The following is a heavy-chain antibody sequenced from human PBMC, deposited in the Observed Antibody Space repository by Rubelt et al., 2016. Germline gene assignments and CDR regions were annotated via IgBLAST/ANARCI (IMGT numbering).Heavy chain of an antibody. CDR2: IYDSGST. J-gene: IGHJ4*02. CDR3: ARGRNPDY. V-gene: IGHV4-59*11. Sequence: QVLLQESGPGLVKPSETLSLTCTVSGGSITSHNWSWIRQPPGKGLEWIGYIYDSGSTNYNPSLKSRVSISVDTSKNQFSLRLSFVTAADTAVYYCARGRNPDYWGQGTLVTVSS. CDR1: GGSITSHN. D-gene: IGHD1-14*01.